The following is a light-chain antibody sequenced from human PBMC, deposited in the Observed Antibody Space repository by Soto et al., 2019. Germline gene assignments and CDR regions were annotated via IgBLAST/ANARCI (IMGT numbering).Light chain of an antibody. CDR3: QPYNSYSRT. CDR1: QSISSW. J-gene: IGKJ1*01. Sequence: DIQMTQSPSTLSASVGDRVTITCRASQSISSWLAWYQQKPGKAPKLLSYKASSLESGVPSRFRGSGSETELTLTISSLQPDDLATYYCQPYNSYSRTFGQGTKVEIQ. CDR2: KAS. V-gene: IGKV1-5*03.